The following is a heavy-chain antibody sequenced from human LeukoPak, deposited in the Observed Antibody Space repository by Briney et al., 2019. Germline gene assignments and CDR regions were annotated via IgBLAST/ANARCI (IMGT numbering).Heavy chain of an antibody. CDR2: IYSGGNT. CDR3: ARDRSEHYDRSAYSWNDAFDL. V-gene: IGHV3-53*01. D-gene: IGHD3-22*01. CDR1: GFTVSSSP. Sequence: GGSLRLSCAASGFTVSSSPINWVRQAPGRGLEWVSVIYSGGNTFYADSVKGRFTISRDNAKNTLYLQMNSLRAEDTAVYYCARDRSEHYDRSAYSWNDAFDLWGQGTMVTVSS. J-gene: IGHJ3*01.